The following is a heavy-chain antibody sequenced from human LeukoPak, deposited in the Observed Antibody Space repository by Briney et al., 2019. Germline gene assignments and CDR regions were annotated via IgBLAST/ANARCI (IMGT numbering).Heavy chain of an antibody. D-gene: IGHD1-26*01. CDR3: ARVSRAGDLWELLPV. CDR1: GGSISSSSYY. CDR2: IYYSGST. V-gene: IGHV4-39*07. Sequence: SETLSLTCTVSGGSISSSSYYWGWIRQPPGKGLEWIGSIYYSGSTYYNPSLKSRVTISVDTSKNQFSLKLSSVTAADTAVYYCARVSRAGDLWELLPVWGQGTLVTVSS. J-gene: IGHJ4*02.